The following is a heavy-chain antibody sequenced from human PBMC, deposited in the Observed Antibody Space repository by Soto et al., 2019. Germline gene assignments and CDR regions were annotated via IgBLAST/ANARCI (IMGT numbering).Heavy chain of an antibody. V-gene: IGHV4-34*01. CDR1: GGSFSGYY. CDR3: ARGRRGVQH. Sequence: QVQLQQWGAGLLKPSETLSLTCAVYGGSFSGYYWSWVRQPPGKGLEWIGELNDSGGTNYNASLKSRVSISGDTSNNQFSLKLCFVTAADTAVYYCARGRRGVQHWGQGTLVTVSS. CDR2: LNDSGGT. J-gene: IGHJ1*01.